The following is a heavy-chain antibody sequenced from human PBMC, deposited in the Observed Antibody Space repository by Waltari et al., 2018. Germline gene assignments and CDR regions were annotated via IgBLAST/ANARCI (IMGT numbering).Heavy chain of an antibody. CDR2: IWYDGSNK. CDR1: GFTFSSYG. D-gene: IGHD3-10*01. J-gene: IGHJ6*03. V-gene: IGHV3-33*06. Sequence: QVQLVESGGGVVQPGRSLRLSCAASGFTFSSYGIPWLRQAPGRGLEGVAVIWYDGSNKYYADSVKGRFTISRDNSKNTLYLQMNSLRAEDTAVYYCAKDNFEARGVIYYYMDVWGKGTTVTVSS. CDR3: AKDNFEARGVIYYYMDV.